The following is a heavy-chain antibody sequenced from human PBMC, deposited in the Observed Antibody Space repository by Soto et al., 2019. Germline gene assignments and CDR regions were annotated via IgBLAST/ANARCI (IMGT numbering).Heavy chain of an antibody. CDR2: ISSSSSTI. D-gene: IGHD1-1*01. V-gene: IGHV3-48*02. CDR3: ARVWLERRPWFDP. J-gene: IGHJ5*02. Sequence: VGSLRLSCAASGFTFSSYSMNWVRQAPGKGLEWVSYISSSSSTIYYADSVKGRFTISRDNAKNSLYLQMNSLRDEDTAVYYCARVWLERRPWFDPWGQGTLVTVSS. CDR1: GFTFSSYS.